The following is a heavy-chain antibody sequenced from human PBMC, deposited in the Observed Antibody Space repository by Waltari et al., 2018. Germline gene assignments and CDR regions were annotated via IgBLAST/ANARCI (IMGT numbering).Heavy chain of an antibody. CDR2: IIPIFGTA. J-gene: IGHJ4*02. CDR1: GGTFSSYA. Sequence: QVQLVQSGAEVKKPGSSVTVSCKASGGTFSSYAISWLRQAPGQGLEWMGGIIPIFGTANYAQKFQGRGTITEDESTSTAYMELSSLRSEDTAVYYCARDHCSGSSCYPDYWGQGTLVTVSS. CDR3: ARDHCSGSSCYPDY. D-gene: IGHD2-15*01. V-gene: IGHV1-69*01.